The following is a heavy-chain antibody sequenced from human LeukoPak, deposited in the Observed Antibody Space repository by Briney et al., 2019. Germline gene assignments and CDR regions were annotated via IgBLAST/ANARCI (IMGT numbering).Heavy chain of an antibody. Sequence: GDSLKISCKGSGYSFTSYWSGWVRQIPGKGLEWMGIFYPGDSDTRYSPSFQGEFTISADKSSSTAYLQWSSLMASDTAMYYCARRRKSRYYYDSSGYPDAFDIWGRGTMVTVSS. D-gene: IGHD3-22*01. CDR2: FYPGDSDT. CDR3: ARRRKSRYYYDSSGYPDAFDI. J-gene: IGHJ3*02. V-gene: IGHV5-51*01. CDR1: GYSFTSYW.